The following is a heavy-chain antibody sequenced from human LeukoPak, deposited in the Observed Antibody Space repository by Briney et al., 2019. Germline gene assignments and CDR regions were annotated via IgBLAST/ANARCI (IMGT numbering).Heavy chain of an antibody. CDR1: GYTFTSYY. D-gene: IGHD3-10*01. J-gene: IGHJ3*02. V-gene: IGHV1-46*01. CDR2: MNPSGGST. CDR3: ARERAGGWDITSEMDAFDI. Sequence: GASVKVSCKASGYTFTSYYMHWVRQAPGQGLGWMGIMNPSGGSTSYAQKFQGRVTMTRDMSTSTVYRELSSLRSEDTAVYYCARERAGGWDITSEMDAFDIWGQGTIVTVSS.